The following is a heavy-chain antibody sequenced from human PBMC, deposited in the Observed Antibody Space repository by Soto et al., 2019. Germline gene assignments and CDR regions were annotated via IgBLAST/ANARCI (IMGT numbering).Heavy chain of an antibody. CDR2: INHSGST. V-gene: IGHV4-34*01. D-gene: IGHD2-15*01. CDR3: ARVVVVVVAATTNYYYGMDV. Sequence: SETLSLTCAVYGGSFSGYYWSWIRQPPGKGLEWIGEINHSGSTNYNPSLKSRVTISVDTSKNQFSLKLGSVTAADTAVYYCARVVVVVVAATTNYYYGMDVWGQGTTVTVSS. J-gene: IGHJ6*02. CDR1: GGSFSGYY.